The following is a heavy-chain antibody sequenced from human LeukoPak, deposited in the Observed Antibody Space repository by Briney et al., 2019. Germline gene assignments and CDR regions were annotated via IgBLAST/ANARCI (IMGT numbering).Heavy chain of an antibody. CDR3: ARNLYDSSGYWDY. J-gene: IGHJ4*02. D-gene: IGHD3-22*01. CDR2: INPNSGGT. Sequence: GASVKVSCKASGYTFTGYYMHWVRQAPGQGLEWMGWINPNSGGTNYAQKFQGRVTMTRDTSISTAYMELSRLRSDDTAVYYCARNLYDSSGYWDYWGQGTLVTVSS. CDR1: GYTFTGYY. V-gene: IGHV1-2*02.